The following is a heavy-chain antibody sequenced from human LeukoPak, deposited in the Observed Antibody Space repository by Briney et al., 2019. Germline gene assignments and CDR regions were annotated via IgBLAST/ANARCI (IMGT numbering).Heavy chain of an antibody. D-gene: IGHD3-10*01. CDR1: GGSISSYY. CDR2: ISYSGST. J-gene: IGHJ4*02. Sequence: SETLSLTCTVSGGSISSYYWSWIRQPPGKGLEWIGYISYSGSTNYNPSLKSRVTISVDTSRDQFSLKLSSVTAADTAVYYCARGRLGGSGSYYNVLDYWGQGTLVTVSS. CDR3: ARGRLGGSGSYYNVLDY. V-gene: IGHV4-59*01.